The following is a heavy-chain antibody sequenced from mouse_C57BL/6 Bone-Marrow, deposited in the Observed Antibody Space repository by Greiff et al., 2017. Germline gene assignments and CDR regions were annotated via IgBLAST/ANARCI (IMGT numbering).Heavy chain of an antibody. V-gene: IGHV14-4*01. CDR1: GFNIKDDY. CDR3: SLYYDYAWFAY. J-gene: IGHJ3*01. D-gene: IGHD2-4*01. Sequence: EVKVEESGAELVRPGASVKLSCTASGFNIKDDYMHWVKQRPEQGLEWIGWIDPENGDTEYASKFQGKATITADTSSNTAYLQLSSLTSEDTAVYYCSLYYDYAWFAYWGQGTLVTVSA. CDR2: IDPENGDT.